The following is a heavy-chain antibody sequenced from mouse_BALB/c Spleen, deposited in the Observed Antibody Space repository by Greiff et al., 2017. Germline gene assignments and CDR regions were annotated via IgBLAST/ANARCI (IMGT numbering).Heavy chain of an antibody. D-gene: IGHD2-4*01. J-gene: IGHJ1*01. CDR1: GYSFTGYF. Sequence: EVQLQQSAAELARPGASVKISCKASGYSFTGYFMNWVKQSHGKSLEWIGRINPYNGDTFYNQKFKGKATLTVDKSSSTAHMELLSLTSEDSAVYYCGMGVSTMITAGYFDVWGAGTTVTVSS. V-gene: IGHV1-37*01. CDR2: INPYNGDT. CDR3: GMGVSTMITAGYFDV.